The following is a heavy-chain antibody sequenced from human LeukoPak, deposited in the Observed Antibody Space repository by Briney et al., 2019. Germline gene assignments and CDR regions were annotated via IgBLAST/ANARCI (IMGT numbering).Heavy chain of an antibody. V-gene: IGHV1-46*01. J-gene: IGHJ5*02. Sequence: ASVKVSCKASGYTFTSYYMHWVRQAPGQGLEWMGIIHPSGGSTNYAQKFQGRVTMTRDTSTSTVYMELSSLRSEDTAVYYCARDIPDYGGNPEWFDPWGQGTLVTVSS. CDR3: ARDIPDYGGNPEWFDP. CDR1: GYTFTSYY. CDR2: IHPSGGST. D-gene: IGHD4-23*01.